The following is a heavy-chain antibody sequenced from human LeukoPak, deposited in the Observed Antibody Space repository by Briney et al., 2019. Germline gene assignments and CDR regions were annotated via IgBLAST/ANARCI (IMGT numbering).Heavy chain of an antibody. D-gene: IGHD1-7*01. CDR1: GFTFSSYE. V-gene: IGHV3-48*03. J-gene: IGHJ6*02. CDR3: ARDSLELHNYYYGMDV. CDR2: ISSSGSTI. Sequence: GGSLRLSCAASGFTFSSYEMNWVRQAPGKGLEWVSYISSSGSTIYYADSVKGRFTISRDNAKNSLYLQMNSLRAEDTAVYYCARDSLELHNYYYGMDVWGQGTMVTVSS.